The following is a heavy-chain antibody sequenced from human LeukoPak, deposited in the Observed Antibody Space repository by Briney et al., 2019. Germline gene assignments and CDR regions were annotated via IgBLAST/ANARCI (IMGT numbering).Heavy chain of an antibody. CDR1: GGSISSYY. J-gene: IGHJ5*02. V-gene: IGHV4-59*01. CDR2: IYYSGST. Sequence: SETLSLTCTVSGGSISSYYWSWIRQPPGKGLEWIGYIYYSGSTNYNPSLKSRVTISVDTWKNQFSLKLTSVTAADTAVYYCARVAWYYYDSSGYSDWFDPWGQGTLVTVSS. CDR3: ARVAWYYYDSSGYSDWFDP. D-gene: IGHD3-22*01.